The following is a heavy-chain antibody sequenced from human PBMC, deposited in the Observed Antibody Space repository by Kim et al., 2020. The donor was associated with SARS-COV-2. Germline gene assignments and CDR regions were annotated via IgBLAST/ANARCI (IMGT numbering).Heavy chain of an antibody. J-gene: IGHJ3*02. CDR3: ARREAGTLINAFDI. Sequence: AQKFQGRVTITADKSTSTAYMELSSLRSEDTAVYYCARREAGTLINAFDIWGQGTMVTVSS. D-gene: IGHD1-1*01. V-gene: IGHV1-69*02.